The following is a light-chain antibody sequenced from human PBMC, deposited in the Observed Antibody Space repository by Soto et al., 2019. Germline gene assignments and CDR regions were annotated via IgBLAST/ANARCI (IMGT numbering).Light chain of an antibody. CDR2: GSS. CDR3: QQYGSSPYT. V-gene: IGKV3-20*01. J-gene: IGKJ2*01. CDR1: QSVSNNF. Sequence: EIVLTQSPGTLSLSPGARATLSCRASQSVSNNFLAWYQQKPGQAPRLLIYGSSSRATGIPDRFSGSGSGTHFTLTISRLEPEDFAVYYCQQYGSSPYTFGQGTKLQIK.